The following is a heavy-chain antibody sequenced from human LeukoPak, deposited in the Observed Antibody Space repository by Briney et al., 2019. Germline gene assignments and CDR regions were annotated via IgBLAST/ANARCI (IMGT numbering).Heavy chain of an antibody. V-gene: IGHV3-23*01. J-gene: IGHJ4*02. D-gene: IGHD6-13*01. CDR3: AKGAAGKPFDY. CDR2: MSSSGGST. CDR1: GFTFSSYA. Sequence: GGSLRLSCAASGFTFSSYAMSWVRQAPGKGLEWVSGMSSSGGSTYYADSVKGRFTISRDNSKNTLYLQINSLRAEDTAVYYCAKGAAGKPFDYWGQGTLVTVSS.